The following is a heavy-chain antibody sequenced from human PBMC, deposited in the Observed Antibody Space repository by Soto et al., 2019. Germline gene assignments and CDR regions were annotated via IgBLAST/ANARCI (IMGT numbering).Heavy chain of an antibody. Sequence: QVQLVQSGAEVKKPGSSVKVSCKASGGIFSSYAISWLRQAPGQGLEWMGAVIPILDQAYYAQNFQDRVTITADESTRTAYMDLISLRSDDTAVYFCARVGGVGAPPGADYWGQGTLVTVSS. CDR2: VIPILDQA. J-gene: IGHJ4*02. CDR3: ARVGGVGAPPGADY. CDR1: GGIFSSYA. D-gene: IGHD1-26*01. V-gene: IGHV1-69*01.